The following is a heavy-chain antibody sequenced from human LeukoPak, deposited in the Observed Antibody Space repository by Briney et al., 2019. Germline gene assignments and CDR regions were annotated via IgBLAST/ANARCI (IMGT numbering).Heavy chain of an antibody. CDR1: DYTFTSYG. Sequence: ASVKVSCKASDYTFTSYGISWVRQAPGQGLEWMGWISAYNGNTDYAQKFQGRVTMTTDTSMSTAYMELRSLRSDDTAVYYCARVGSYCTSISCFDYWGQGTLVTVSS. V-gene: IGHV1-18*01. J-gene: IGHJ4*02. CDR2: ISAYNGNT. CDR3: ARVGSYCTSISCFDY. D-gene: IGHD2-2*01.